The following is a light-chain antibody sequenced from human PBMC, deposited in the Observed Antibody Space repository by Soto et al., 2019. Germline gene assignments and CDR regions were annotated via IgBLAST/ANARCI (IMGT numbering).Light chain of an antibody. CDR2: GTS. CDR3: QQYDNWPLT. Sequence: EIVMTQSPATLSVSPGERATLSCRASQSVRDNLAWYQPQPGQPPRLLIYGTSIRATGIPARFSGGASGTEFTLTISSLQSEDLAVYYCQQYDNWPLTFGGGTKVEIK. V-gene: IGKV3-15*01. CDR1: QSVRDN. J-gene: IGKJ4*01.